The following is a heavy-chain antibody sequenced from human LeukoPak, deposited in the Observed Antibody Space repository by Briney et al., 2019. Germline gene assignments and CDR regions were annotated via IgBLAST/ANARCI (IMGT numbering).Heavy chain of an antibody. CDR2: INTNTGNP. CDR3: ARDRPFDY. Sequence: ASVKVSCKASGYTFSDFFIHWVRQAPGQGLEWMGWINTNTGNPTYAQGFTGRFVFSLDTSVSTAYLQISSLKAEDTAVYYCARDRPFDYWGQGTLVTVSS. J-gene: IGHJ4*02. CDR1: GYTFSDFF. V-gene: IGHV7-4-1*02.